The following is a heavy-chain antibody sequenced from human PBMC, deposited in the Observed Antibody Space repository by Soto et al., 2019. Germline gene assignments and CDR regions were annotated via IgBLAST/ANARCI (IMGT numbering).Heavy chain of an antibody. V-gene: IGHV1-69*01. Sequence: QVQLVQSGAEVKKPGSSVKVSCKASGGTFSSYAISWVRQAPGQGLEWMGGIIPIFGTANYAQKFQGRVTITEDESTSTAYMELSSLRSEDTDVYYCARDRVRGYDILTGPRGYDAFDIWGQGTMVTVSS. J-gene: IGHJ3*02. CDR2: IIPIFGTA. D-gene: IGHD3-9*01. CDR1: GGTFSSYA. CDR3: ARDRVRGYDILTGPRGYDAFDI.